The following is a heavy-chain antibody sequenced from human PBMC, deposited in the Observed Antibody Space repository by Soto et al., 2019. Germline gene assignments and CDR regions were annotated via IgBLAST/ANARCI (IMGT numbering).Heavy chain of an antibody. CDR2: ISAYNGNT. J-gene: IGHJ6*02. CDR3: ARVHLSIKENKLYYGMDV. D-gene: IGHD3-10*01. CDR1: GYTFTSYG. Sequence: ASVKVSCKASGYTFTSYGISWVRQAPGQGLEWMGWISAYNGNTNYAQKLQGRVTMTTDTSTSTAYMELRRLRSDDTAVYYCARVHLSIKENKLYYGMDVWGQGTTVTVSS. V-gene: IGHV1-18*01.